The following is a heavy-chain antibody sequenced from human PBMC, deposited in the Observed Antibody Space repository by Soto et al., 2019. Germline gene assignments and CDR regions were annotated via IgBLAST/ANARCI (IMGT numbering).Heavy chain of an antibody. Sequence: GGALRFSCEATGFTFSTYALGWVRQAPGKGLEWVSSITGTGDRIYYADSVTGRFTISRDNAKNSIYLQMDSLRAEDTAVYYCAKAREQEQRKNWFDPWGQGTLVTVSS. D-gene: IGHD6-13*01. CDR2: ITGTGDRI. J-gene: IGHJ5*02. CDR1: GFTFSTYA. V-gene: IGHV3-23*01. CDR3: AKAREQEQRKNWFDP.